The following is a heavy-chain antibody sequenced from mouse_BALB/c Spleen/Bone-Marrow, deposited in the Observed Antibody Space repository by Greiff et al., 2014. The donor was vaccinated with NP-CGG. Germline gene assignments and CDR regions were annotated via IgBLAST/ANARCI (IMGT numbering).Heavy chain of an antibody. Sequence: QVQLQQSGPELVRPGASVKMSCKASGYTFTGYWMHWVKQRHGKGLEWIGMIDLSNSDSRLNQKFKDKATLNVDKSSNTAYMQLCSLSSEYSAVYYGARNHYAMDYWGQGTSVTVSS. CDR3: ARNHYAMDY. CDR2: IDLSNSDS. V-gene: IGHV1S127*01. J-gene: IGHJ4*01. CDR1: GYTFTGYW.